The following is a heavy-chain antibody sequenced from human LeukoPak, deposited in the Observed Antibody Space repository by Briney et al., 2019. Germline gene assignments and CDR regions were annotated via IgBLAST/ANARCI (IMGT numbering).Heavy chain of an antibody. D-gene: IGHD3-22*01. J-gene: IGHJ4*02. CDR1: GFTFSSYG. Sequence: PGGSLRLSCAASGFTFSSYGMHWVRQAPGKGLEWVAVISYDGSNKYYADSVKGRFTISRDNSKNTLYLQMNSLRAEDTAVYYCAREHYDSSFDYWGQGTLVTVSS. CDR3: AREHYDSSFDY. CDR2: ISYDGSNK. V-gene: IGHV3-30*03.